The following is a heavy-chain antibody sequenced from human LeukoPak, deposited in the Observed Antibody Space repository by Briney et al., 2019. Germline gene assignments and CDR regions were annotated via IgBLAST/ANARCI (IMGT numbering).Heavy chain of an antibody. CDR2: ISGSGGST. Sequence: GGSLRVSCAASGFTFSSYAMSWVRQAPGKGLEWVSAISGSGGSTYYADSVKGRFTISRDNSKNTLHLQMNSLRAEDTAVYYCAKDRHDYYDSSGYFSDPWGQGTLVTVSS. CDR1: GFTFSSYA. V-gene: IGHV3-23*01. J-gene: IGHJ5*02. D-gene: IGHD3-22*01. CDR3: AKDRHDYYDSSGYFSDP.